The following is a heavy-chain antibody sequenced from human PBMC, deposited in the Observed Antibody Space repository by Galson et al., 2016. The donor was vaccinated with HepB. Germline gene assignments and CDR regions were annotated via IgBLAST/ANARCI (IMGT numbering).Heavy chain of an antibody. Sequence: SLRLSCAASGFTFNDYAMYWVRQAPGKGLEWVSSITWNSGSIAYADSVKGRFTISRDNAENSLYLQMNSLRPDGTALYYCAKVRGLDSSSRILCILGRGTMVTVSS. CDR1: GFTFNDYA. J-gene: IGHJ3*02. CDR2: ITWNSGSI. V-gene: IGHV3-9*01. D-gene: IGHD6-6*01. CDR3: AKVRGLDSSSRILCI.